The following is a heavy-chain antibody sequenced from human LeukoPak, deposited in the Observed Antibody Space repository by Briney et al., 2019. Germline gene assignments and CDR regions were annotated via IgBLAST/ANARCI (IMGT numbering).Heavy chain of an antibody. V-gene: IGHV3-53*01. CDR1: GFTVSSSF. CDR3: AREIGGGLHYFHS. CDR2: LYNAAFDSAT. Sequence: GGSLRLSCVGSGFTVSSSFMSWVRQAPGKGLEWVSNLYNAAFDSATHYADSVKGRFTISRDNSQNTLYLQMNSLRAEDTAMYYCAREIGGGLHYFHSWGQGTPVTVSS. D-gene: IGHD1-26*01. J-gene: IGHJ4*02.